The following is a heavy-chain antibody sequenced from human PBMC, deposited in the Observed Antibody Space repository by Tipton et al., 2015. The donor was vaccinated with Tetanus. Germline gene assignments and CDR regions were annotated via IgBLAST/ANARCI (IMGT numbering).Heavy chain of an antibody. Sequence: QSGPEVKKPGASVKVSCKASGYTFTSYDINWVRQATGQGLEWMGWMNPNSGNTGYAQKFQGRVTMTRNTSISTAYMELSSLRSEDTAVYYCARDPWKSGYDGAYYGMDVWGQGTTVTVSS. D-gene: IGHD5-12*01. CDR3: ARDPWKSGYDGAYYGMDV. CDR1: GYTFTSYD. J-gene: IGHJ6*02. V-gene: IGHV1-8*01. CDR2: MNPNSGNT.